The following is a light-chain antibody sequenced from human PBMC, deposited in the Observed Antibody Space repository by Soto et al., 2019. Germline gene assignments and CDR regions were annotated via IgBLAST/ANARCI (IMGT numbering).Light chain of an antibody. Sequence: DIQMTQFPSSLSASVGDRVTITCRASQSIRNYLHWYQQKPGKAPKLLIYAASSLKSGVPSRFSVSGSGTDFTLTISSLQPEDFATYHCQQSSRTPLTFGGGTKVAIK. CDR2: AAS. CDR3: QQSSRTPLT. V-gene: IGKV1-39*01. CDR1: QSIRNY. J-gene: IGKJ4*01.